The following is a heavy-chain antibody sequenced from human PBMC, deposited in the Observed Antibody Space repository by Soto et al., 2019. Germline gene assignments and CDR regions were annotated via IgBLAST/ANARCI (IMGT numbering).Heavy chain of an antibody. V-gene: IGHV4-4*02. CDR3: ARVWTTVTNWFDP. D-gene: IGHD4-17*01. CDR2: IYHSGST. Sequence: SETLSLTCAVSGGSISSSNWWSWVRQPPGKGLEWNGEIYHSGSTYYNPSLKSRVTISVDKSKNQFSLKLSSVTAADTAVYYCARVWTTVTNWFDPWAQGTLVTVSS. J-gene: IGHJ5*02. CDR1: GGSISSSNW.